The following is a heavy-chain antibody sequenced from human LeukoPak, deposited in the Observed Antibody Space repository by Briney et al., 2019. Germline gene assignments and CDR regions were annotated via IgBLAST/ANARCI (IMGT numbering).Heavy chain of an antibody. Sequence: SETLSLTCAVSGGSISSSNWWSWVRQPPGKGLEWIGEIYHSGSTNYNPSLKSRVTISIDKSKNQFSLNPSSVTAADTAVYYCARDLGGISVEVDYWGQGTLVTVSS. D-gene: IGHD6-19*01. CDR1: GGSISSSNW. CDR2: IYHSGST. J-gene: IGHJ4*02. V-gene: IGHV4-4*02. CDR3: ARDLGGISVEVDY.